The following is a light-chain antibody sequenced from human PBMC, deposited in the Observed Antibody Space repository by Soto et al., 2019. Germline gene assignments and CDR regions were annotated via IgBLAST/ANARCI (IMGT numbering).Light chain of an antibody. CDR1: NSDIGGYNL. CDR2: EVT. V-gene: IGLV2-23*02. J-gene: IGLJ3*02. Sequence: QSALTQPGSVSGSPGQSITIYCTGTNSDIGGYNLVSWFQHHPGKAPKLVIYEVTHRPSGISNRFSGSKSGNTASLTISGLQAEDEASYYCCSYAGSGTWVFGGGTKLTVL. CDR3: CSYAGSGTWV.